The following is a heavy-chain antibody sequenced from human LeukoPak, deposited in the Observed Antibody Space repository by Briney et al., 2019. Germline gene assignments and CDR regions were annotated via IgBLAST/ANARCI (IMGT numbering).Heavy chain of an antibody. CDR3: AKDGGIDYYDSSGYCLDY. CDR1: GLTFDDYA. D-gene: IGHD3-22*01. Sequence: PGGSLRLSCAASGLTFDDYAMHWVRQAPGKGLEWVSGISWNSGSIGYADSVKGRFTISRDNAKNSLYLQMNSLRAEDTALYYCAKDGGIDYYDSSGYCLDYWGQGTLVTVSS. CDR2: ISWNSGSI. J-gene: IGHJ4*02. V-gene: IGHV3-9*01.